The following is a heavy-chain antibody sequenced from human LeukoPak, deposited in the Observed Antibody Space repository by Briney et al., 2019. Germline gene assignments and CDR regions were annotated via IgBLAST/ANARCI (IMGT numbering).Heavy chain of an antibody. D-gene: IGHD7-27*01. CDR3: ARGPPNWGFDF. J-gene: IGHJ4*02. V-gene: IGHV1-69*13. Sequence: ASVKVSCKASGGTLSSYAISWVRQAPGQGLEWMGGIIPIFGTANYAQKFQGRVTITADESTSTAYMELSSLRSEDTVVYYCARGPPNWGFDFWGQGALVTVSS. CDR2: IIPIFGTA. CDR1: GGTLSSYA.